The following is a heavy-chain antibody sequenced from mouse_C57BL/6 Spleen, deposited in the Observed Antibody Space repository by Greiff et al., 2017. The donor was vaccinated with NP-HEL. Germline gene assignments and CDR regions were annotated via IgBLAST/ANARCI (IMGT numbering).Heavy chain of an antibody. CDR1: GFTFSSYA. CDR3: TRGVSAYYGSSYCGYFDV. V-gene: IGHV5-9-1*02. Sequence: EVQLVESGEGLVKPGGSLKLSCAASGFTFSSYAMSWVRQTPEKRLEWVAYISSGGDYIYYADTVKGRFTISRDNARNTLYLQMSSLKSEDTAMYYGTRGVSAYYGSSYCGYFDVWGTGTTVTVSS. D-gene: IGHD1-1*01. J-gene: IGHJ1*03. CDR2: ISSGGDYI.